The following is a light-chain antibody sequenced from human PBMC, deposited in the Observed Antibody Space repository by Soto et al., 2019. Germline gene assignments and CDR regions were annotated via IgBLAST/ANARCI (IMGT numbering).Light chain of an antibody. CDR3: QHADLSQLS. CDR2: ATS. V-gene: IGKV1-12*01. J-gene: IGKJ4*01. Sequence: DIQMTQSPSSVSASVGDRVTITCRASQAIGDWLAWYQQKPGKAPNLLIYATSTLQSGVPPWFSGRDPETDFSPTISAPQPEALPPYYWQHADLSQLSSGGGTRVEGK. CDR1: QAIGDW.